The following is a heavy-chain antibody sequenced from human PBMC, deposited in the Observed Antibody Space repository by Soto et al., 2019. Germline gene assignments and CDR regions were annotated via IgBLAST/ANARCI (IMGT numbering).Heavy chain of an antibody. CDR2: ISGSGTST. D-gene: IGHD1-26*01. V-gene: IGHV3-23*01. CDR1: GFTFSSYD. Sequence: PGGSLRLSCAASGFTFSSYDMSWVRQAPGNGLEWVSSISGSGTSTYYADSVKGRITISRDNSKNTVYLQLNSLRAEDTAIYYCAKVWLLVGGSMEYGFDFWGQGTMVTVSS. CDR3: AKVWLLVGGSMEYGFDF. J-gene: IGHJ3*01.